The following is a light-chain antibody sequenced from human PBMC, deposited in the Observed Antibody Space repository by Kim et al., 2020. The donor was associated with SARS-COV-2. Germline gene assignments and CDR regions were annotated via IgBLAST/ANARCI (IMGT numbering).Light chain of an antibody. CDR2: DGS. J-gene: IGKJ4*01. Sequence: AASVGDRVTISCQASREISNYLNWYQQKPGKAPKLLIYDGSTLETGVPSRFSGGGSGTDFTFTISSLQPEDIATYYCQQYENLVTFGGGTKVDIK. V-gene: IGKV1-33*01. CDR1: REISNY. CDR3: QQYENLVT.